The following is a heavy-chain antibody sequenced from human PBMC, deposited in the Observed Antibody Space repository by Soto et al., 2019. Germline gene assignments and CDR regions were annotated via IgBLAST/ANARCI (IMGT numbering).Heavy chain of an antibody. Sequence: QVQLVESGGGVVQPGRSLRLSCAASGFTFSSYAMHWVRQAPGKGLEWLAVISYDGSNKYYADSVKGRFTISRDNSKNTLYLQMNSLRAEDTAVYYCARGRGRNSIAAAGSYAYWGQGTLVTVSS. CDR2: ISYDGSNK. J-gene: IGHJ4*02. V-gene: IGHV3-30-3*01. CDR3: ARGRGRNSIAAAGSYAY. CDR1: GFTFSSYA. D-gene: IGHD6-13*01.